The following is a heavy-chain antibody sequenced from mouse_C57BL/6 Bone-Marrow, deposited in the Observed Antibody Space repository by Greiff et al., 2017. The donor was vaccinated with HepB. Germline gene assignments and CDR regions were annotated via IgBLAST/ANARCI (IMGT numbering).Heavy chain of an antibody. Sequence: DVKLVESGGGLVQPGESLKLSCESNEYEFPSHDMSWVRKTPEKRLELVAAINSDGGSTYYPDTMERRFIISRDNTKKTLYLQMSRLRSEDTALYYCARRSTTVVLDYWGQGTTLTVSS. CDR2: INSDGGST. J-gene: IGHJ2*01. CDR1: EYEFPSHD. CDR3: ARRSTTVVLDY. V-gene: IGHV5-2*03. D-gene: IGHD1-1*01.